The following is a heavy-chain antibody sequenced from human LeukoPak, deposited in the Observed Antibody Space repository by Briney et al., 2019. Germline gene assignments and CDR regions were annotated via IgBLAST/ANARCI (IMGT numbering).Heavy chain of an antibody. CDR1: GFTFSSYA. V-gene: IGHV3-30-3*01. J-gene: IGHJ6*02. D-gene: IGHD5-12*01. CDR3: ARGYSGYDIPWEMGYYYGMDV. Sequence: GGSLRLSCAASGFTFSSYAMHWVRQAPGKGLERVAVISYDGSNKYYADSVKGRFTISRDNSKNTLYLQMNSLRAEDTAVCYCARGYSGYDIPWEMGYYYGMDVWGQGTTVTVSS. CDR2: ISYDGSNK.